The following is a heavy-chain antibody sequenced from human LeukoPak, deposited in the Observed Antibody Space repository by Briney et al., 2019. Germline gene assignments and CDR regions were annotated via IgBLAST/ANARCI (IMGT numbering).Heavy chain of an antibody. J-gene: IGHJ3*02. CDR1: GFTLSNYW. V-gene: IGHV3-7*01. D-gene: IGHD4-11*01. CDR3: ARIGDYSNYVGAFDI. CDR2: INQGESEK. Sequence: GGSLRLSCAASGFTLSNYWMSWVRQAPGKGLEWVANINQGESEKYFVDSVKGRFAISRDNAKNSLYLQMNSLRAEDTAVYYCARIGDYSNYVGAFDIWGQGTMVTVSS.